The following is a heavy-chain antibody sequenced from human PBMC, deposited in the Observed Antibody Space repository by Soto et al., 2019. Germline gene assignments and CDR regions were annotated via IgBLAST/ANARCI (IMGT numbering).Heavy chain of an antibody. J-gene: IGHJ3*02. CDR3: ARAGRITIFSTGYPLNAFDI. D-gene: IGHD3-9*01. Sequence: EVQLVESGGGLVQPGGSLRLSCAASGFTFSSYWMSWFRQAPGKGLEWVANIKQDGSEKYYVDSVKGRFTISRDNAKNSLYLQMNSLRAEDTAVYYCARAGRITIFSTGYPLNAFDIWGQGTMVTVSS. CDR2: IKQDGSEK. V-gene: IGHV3-7*01. CDR1: GFTFSSYW.